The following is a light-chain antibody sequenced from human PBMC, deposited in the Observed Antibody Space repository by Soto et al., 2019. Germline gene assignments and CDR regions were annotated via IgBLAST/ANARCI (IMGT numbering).Light chain of an antibody. CDR3: AAWDDSLDGVV. V-gene: IGLV1-44*01. Sequence: QPVLAQPPSASGTPGQRVTISCSGSSSNIGSNTVNWYQQLPGTAPKLLIYSENQRPSGVPDRFSGSKSGTSASLAISGLQSDDEADYYCAAWDDSLDGVVFGGGTKLTVL. CDR1: SSNIGSNT. CDR2: SEN. J-gene: IGLJ2*01.